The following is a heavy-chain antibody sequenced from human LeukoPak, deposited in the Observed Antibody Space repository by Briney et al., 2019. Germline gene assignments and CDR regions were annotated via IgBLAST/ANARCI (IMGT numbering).Heavy chain of an antibody. CDR3: ARVNIIRFVGVC. D-gene: IGHD1-26*01. CDR1: GYTFHNYD. CDR2: LNPNSGNR. Sequence: ASVKVSCMASGYTFHNYDINWVLQAPGQGLEWIGWLNPNSGNRGFARKFQDRVTLTRDTSISTAYMDLYSLTSEDTAVYNCARVNIIRFVGVCGGQGSLVTVSS. J-gene: IGHJ4*02. V-gene: IGHV1-8*01.